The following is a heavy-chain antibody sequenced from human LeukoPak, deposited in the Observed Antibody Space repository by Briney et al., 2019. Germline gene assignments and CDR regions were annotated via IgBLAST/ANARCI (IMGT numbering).Heavy chain of an antibody. D-gene: IGHD3-22*01. J-gene: IGHJ4*02. CDR3: AKDRHDSSGYYPFDY. CDR1: GFTFSSYG. Sequence: PGRSLRLSCAASGFTFSSYGMHWVRQAPGKGLEWVAVISYDGSNKYYADSVKGRFTISRDNSKNTLYPQMNSLRAEDTAVYYCAKDRHDSSGYYPFDYWGQGTLVTVSS. CDR2: ISYDGSNK. V-gene: IGHV3-30*18.